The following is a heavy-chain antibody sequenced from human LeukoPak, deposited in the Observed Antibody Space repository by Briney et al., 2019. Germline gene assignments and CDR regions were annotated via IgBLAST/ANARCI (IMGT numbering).Heavy chain of an antibody. V-gene: IGHV4-30-2*01. D-gene: IGHD1/OR15-1a*01. J-gene: IGHJ4*02. Sequence: SQTLSLTCTVSGGSISSGGYYWSWIRQPPGKGLEWIGYIYHSGSTYYNPSLKSRVTISVDRSKNQFSLKLSSVTAADTAVYYCARERTGTDATLDYWGQGILVTVSS. CDR1: GGSISSGGYY. CDR2: IYHSGST. CDR3: ARERTGTDATLDY.